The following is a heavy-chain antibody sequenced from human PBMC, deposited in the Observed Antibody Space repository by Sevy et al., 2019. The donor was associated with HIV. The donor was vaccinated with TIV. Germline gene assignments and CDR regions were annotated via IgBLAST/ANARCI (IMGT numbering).Heavy chain of an antibody. CDR1: GFTFSTYT. CDR2: ISFSSNYI. V-gene: IGHV3-21*01. CDR3: ARGHSSSWPYFDY. Sequence: GGSLRLSCAASGFTFSTYTMNWVRQAPGKALQWVSSISFSSNYIFFADSMKGRFTISRDNAKNSLYLQMNSLRAEDTAVYYCARGHSSSWPYFDYLGQGTLVTVSS. D-gene: IGHD6-13*01. J-gene: IGHJ4*02.